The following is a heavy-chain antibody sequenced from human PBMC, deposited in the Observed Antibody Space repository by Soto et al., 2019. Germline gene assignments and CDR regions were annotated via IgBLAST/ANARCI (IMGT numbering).Heavy chain of an antibody. Sequence: GGSLRLSCVASGLPVAGSYMAWVRPAPGKGLEWASVIYNDGTTYYSQSVEGRFTISRDTSKNTLYLQMDRLRDEDTAVYYCVRPLPSGQTHARDVWGQGTTVTVSS. V-gene: IGHV3-53*01. D-gene: IGHD3-10*01. CDR2: IYNDGTT. J-gene: IGHJ6*02. CDR3: VRPLPSGQTHARDV. CDR1: GLPVAGSY.